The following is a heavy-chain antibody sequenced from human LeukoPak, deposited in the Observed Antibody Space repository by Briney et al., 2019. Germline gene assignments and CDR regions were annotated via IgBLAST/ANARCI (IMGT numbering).Heavy chain of an antibody. J-gene: IGHJ6*03. CDR2: IYYSGST. Sequence: SETLSLTCTVSGGSISSSSYYWGWIRQPPGKGLEWIGSIYYSGSTYYNPSLKSRVTISVDTSKNQFSLKLSSVTAADTAVYYCARERVNYYMDVWGKGTTVTVSS. D-gene: IGHD3-22*01. V-gene: IGHV4-39*07. CDR3: ARERVNYYMDV. CDR1: GGSISSSSYY.